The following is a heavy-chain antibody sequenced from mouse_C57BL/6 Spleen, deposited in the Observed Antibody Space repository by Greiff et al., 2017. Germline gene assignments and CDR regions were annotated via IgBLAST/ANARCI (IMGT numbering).Heavy chain of an antibody. Sequence: QVQLQQPGAELVKPGASVKMSCKASGYTFTSYWITWVKQRPGQGLEWIGEIYPGSGSTNYNEKFKSKATLTVDTSSSTAYMQLSSLTSEDSAVYYCAREDSSGYVNAMDYWGQGTSVTVSS. CDR2: IYPGSGST. J-gene: IGHJ4*01. CDR1: GYTFTSYW. CDR3: AREDSSGYVNAMDY. V-gene: IGHV1-55*01. D-gene: IGHD3-2*02.